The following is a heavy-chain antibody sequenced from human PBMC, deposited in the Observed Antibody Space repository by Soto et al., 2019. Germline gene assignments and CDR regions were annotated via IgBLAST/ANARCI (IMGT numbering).Heavy chain of an antibody. V-gene: IGHV3-11*05. CDR2: IDSSTKYT. CDR1: GFTFRDYY. CDR3: ARDYYYTMDV. J-gene: IGHJ6*02. Sequence: QVQLVESGGGLVRPGGSLRLSCEASGFTFRDYYMTWFRQAPGKGLEWLSYIDSSTKYTNYAECVKGRLTISRDNAKNSLYLKMNSLRADDTAVYYCARDYYYTMDVWGQGTMVTVSS.